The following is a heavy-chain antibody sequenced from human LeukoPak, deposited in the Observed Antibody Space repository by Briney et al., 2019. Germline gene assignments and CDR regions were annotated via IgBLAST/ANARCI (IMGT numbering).Heavy chain of an antibody. CDR2: IIPIFGTA. Sequence: ASVKVSCKASGGTFSSYAISWVRQAPGQGLEWMGGIIPIFGTANYAQKFQGRVTITADESTSTAYMELSSLRSEDTAVSYCARGTSYCSSTSCYNWFDTWGQGTLVTVSP. J-gene: IGHJ5*02. V-gene: IGHV1-69*13. CDR1: GGTFSSYA. D-gene: IGHD2-2*01. CDR3: ARGTSYCSSTSCYNWFDT.